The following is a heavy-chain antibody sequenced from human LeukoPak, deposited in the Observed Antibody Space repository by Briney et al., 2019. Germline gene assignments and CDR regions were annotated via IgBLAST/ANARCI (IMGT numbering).Heavy chain of an antibody. CDR3: ARGSVNYCSSTSCSGAFDI. D-gene: IGHD2-2*01. V-gene: IGHV4-59*12. Sequence: SETLSLTCSVSGGSITNYQWSWVRQPPGKRLEWIGYIYYSGSTNYNPSLKSRVTISVDTSKNQFSLKLSSVTAADTAVYYCARGSVNYCSSTSCSGAFDIWGQGTMVTVSS. CDR1: GGSITNYQ. CDR2: IYYSGST. J-gene: IGHJ3*02.